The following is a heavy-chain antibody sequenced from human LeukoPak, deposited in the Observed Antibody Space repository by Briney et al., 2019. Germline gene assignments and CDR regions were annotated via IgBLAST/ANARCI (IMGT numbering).Heavy chain of an antibody. Sequence: SVKVSCKTSGDTFSSYAISWVRQAPGRGLEWMGGIIPISGTANYAETFQGRVTITTDESTTSAYMELNSLRSEDTAVYYCARVQYYDSSGFKGGIDYWGQGTLVTVSS. CDR3: ARVQYYDSSGFKGGIDY. V-gene: IGHV1-69*05. D-gene: IGHD3-22*01. CDR2: IIPISGTA. CDR1: GDTFSSYA. J-gene: IGHJ4*02.